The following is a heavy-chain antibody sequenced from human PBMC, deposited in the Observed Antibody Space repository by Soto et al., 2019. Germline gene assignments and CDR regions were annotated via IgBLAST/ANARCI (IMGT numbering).Heavy chain of an antibody. D-gene: IGHD2-15*01. CDR2: MFYSWAT. Sequence: ETLSLTCPVSGVSISDISYCWGWIRQPPGKGLQWIGCMFYSWATYYNPSLKNRVTLSVDTSNNEFSLKLVSVTAPDTAVYYCARHKSGSDWLDPWGQGTLVTVYS. CDR3: ARHKSGSDWLDP. J-gene: IGHJ5*02. CDR1: GVSISDISYC. V-gene: IGHV4-39*01.